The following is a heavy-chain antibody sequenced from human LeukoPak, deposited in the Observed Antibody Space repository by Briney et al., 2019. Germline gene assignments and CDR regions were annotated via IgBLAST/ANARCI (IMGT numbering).Heavy chain of an antibody. J-gene: IGHJ4*02. CDR2: IYYSGST. Sequence: SETLSLTCTLSGGSISSSSYYWGWIRQPPGKGLEWIGSIYYSGSTYYNPSLKSRVTISVDTSKNQFSLKLSSVTAADTAVYYCAGVRSGYSSSWLLFDYWGQGTLVTVSS. CDR3: AGVRSGYSSSWLLFDY. CDR1: GGSISSSSYY. D-gene: IGHD6-13*01. V-gene: IGHV4-39*07.